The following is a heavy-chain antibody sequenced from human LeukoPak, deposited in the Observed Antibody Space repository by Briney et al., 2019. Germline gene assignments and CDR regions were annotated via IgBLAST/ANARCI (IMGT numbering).Heavy chain of an antibody. CDR3: ARGGPGRPTVTTESSASSDFDS. CDR1: GFTVTNFY. J-gene: IGHJ4*02. Sequence: QPGGSLRLSCAASGFTVTNFYMSWVRQAPGKGLEWVSVIYTGGSTYYADSVRGRFTISRDSSKNTLYLQMNSLRAEDTAVYYCARGGPGRPTVTTESSASSDFDSWGQGTLVTVSS. CDR2: IYTGGST. D-gene: IGHD4-17*01. V-gene: IGHV3-53*01.